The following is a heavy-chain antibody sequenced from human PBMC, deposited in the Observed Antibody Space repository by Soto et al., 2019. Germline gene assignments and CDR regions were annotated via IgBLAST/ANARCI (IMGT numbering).Heavy chain of an antibody. CDR2: IWYDGSNK. CDR3: ARASDDGSEYYYYGMAV. V-gene: IGHV3-33*01. CDR1: GFTFSSYG. J-gene: IGHJ6*02. D-gene: IGHD1-1*01. Sequence: GGSLRLSCAASGFTFSSYGMHWVRQAPGKGLEWVAVIWYDGSNKYYADSVKGRFTISRDNSKNTLYLQMNSLRAEDTAVYYCARASDDGSEYYYYGMAVWVQGTMVTV.